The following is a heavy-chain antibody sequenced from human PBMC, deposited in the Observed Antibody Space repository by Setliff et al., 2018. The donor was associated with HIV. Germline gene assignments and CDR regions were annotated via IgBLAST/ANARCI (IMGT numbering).Heavy chain of an antibody. CDR2: LNPSGST. J-gene: IGHJ3*02. Sequence: ASVKVSCKASGNTFTKYYMHWVRQAPGQGLEWMGILNPSGSTVSAQKFRGRLTVTTDTSTSTLYMELSNLRSDDTAVYYCARAGGGATDQAFDIWGQGTMVTVSS. V-gene: IGHV1-46*01. CDR1: GNTFTKYY. D-gene: IGHD2-2*01. CDR3: ARAGGGATDQAFDI.